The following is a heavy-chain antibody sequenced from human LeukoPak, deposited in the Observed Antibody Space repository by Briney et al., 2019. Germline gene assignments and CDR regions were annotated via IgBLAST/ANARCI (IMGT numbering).Heavy chain of an antibody. V-gene: IGHV3-21*01. Sequence: GGSLRLSCAASGFTFSSYSMNWVRQAPGKGLEWVSSISSSSSYIYYADSVEGRFTISRDNAKNSLYLQMNSLRAEDTAVYYCAREIQRGYSYGKFDYWGQGTLVTVSS. CDR3: AREIQRGYSYGKFDY. CDR2: ISSSSSYI. CDR1: GFTFSSYS. J-gene: IGHJ4*02. D-gene: IGHD5-18*01.